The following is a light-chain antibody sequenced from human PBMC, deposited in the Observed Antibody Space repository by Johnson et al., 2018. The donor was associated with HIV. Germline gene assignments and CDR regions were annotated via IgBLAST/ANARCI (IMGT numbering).Light chain of an antibody. CDR1: SSNIGKNY. CDR2: DNN. V-gene: IGLV1-51*01. Sequence: QSVLTQPPSVSAAPGQRVTISCSGSSSNIGKNYVSWYQQLPGTAPKLLIYDNNKRPSGIPDRFSGSKSGTSATLGITGLQTGDEADYYCGTWDSGLSAGGVFGTGTKVTVL. CDR3: GTWDSGLSAGGV. J-gene: IGLJ1*01.